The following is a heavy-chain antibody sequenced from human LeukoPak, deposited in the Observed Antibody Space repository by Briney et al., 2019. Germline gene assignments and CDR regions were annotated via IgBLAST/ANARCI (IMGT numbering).Heavy chain of an antibody. Sequence: SETLSLTCTVSGGSINYYYWSWIRQPPGKGLEWIGYIYYSGSTNYNPSLKSRVTISVDTSKNQFSLKLSSVTAADTAVYYCATGVVIMYFQHWGQGTLVTVSS. D-gene: IGHD3-3*01. CDR2: IYYSGST. CDR1: GGSINYYY. CDR3: ATGVVIMYFQH. V-gene: IGHV4-59*01. J-gene: IGHJ1*01.